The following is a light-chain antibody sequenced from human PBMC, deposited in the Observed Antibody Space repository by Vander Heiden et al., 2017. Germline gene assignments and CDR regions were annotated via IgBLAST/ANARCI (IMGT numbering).Light chain of an antibody. Sequence: QSVLTQPPSASATPGQRVTISCSGSSSNIGSNYVYWYQQLPGTAPKLLIYRNNQRPSGVPDRLSGSKSGTSASLAISGLRSEDEADYYCAAWDDSLSGHVVFGGGTKLTVL. V-gene: IGLV1-47*01. J-gene: IGLJ2*01. CDR2: RNN. CDR3: AAWDDSLSGHVV. CDR1: SSNIGSNY.